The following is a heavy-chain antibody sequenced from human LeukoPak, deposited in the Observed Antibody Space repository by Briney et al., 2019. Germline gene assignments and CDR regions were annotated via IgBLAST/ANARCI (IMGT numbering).Heavy chain of an antibody. CDR2: IHYSGST. CDR1: GGSISSSSYY. Sequence: SETLSLTCTVSGGSISSSSYYWGWIRQPPGKGLEWIGSIHYSGSTYYNPSLKSRVTISVDTSKNQFSLKLSSVTAADTAVYYCARHKRFGVVILYYFDYWGQGTLVTVSS. CDR3: ARHKRFGVVILYYFDY. J-gene: IGHJ4*02. V-gene: IGHV4-39*01. D-gene: IGHD3-3*01.